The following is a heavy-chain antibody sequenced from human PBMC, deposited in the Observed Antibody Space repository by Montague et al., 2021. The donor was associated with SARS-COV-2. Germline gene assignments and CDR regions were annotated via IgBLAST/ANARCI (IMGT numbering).Heavy chain of an antibody. CDR1: GGSISSSSYD. D-gene: IGHD3-22*01. CDR2: IYYTGST. J-gene: IGHJ6*02. V-gene: IGHV4-39*07. CDR3: ARDTRIAMLVVVTRYGLDV. Sequence: SETLSLTCTVSGGSISSSSYDWGWIRQPPGKGLEWIGSIYYTGSTYYNPSLKSRVTISVDTSKNQFSLKLSSVTAADTAVYYCARDTRIAMLVVVTRYGLDVWGQGTTVTVSS.